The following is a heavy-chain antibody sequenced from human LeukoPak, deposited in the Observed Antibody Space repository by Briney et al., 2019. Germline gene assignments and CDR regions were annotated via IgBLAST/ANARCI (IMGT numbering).Heavy chain of an antibody. J-gene: IGHJ6*02. CDR1: GFTFSSYG. Sequence: GRSLRLSCAASGFTFSSYGMHWVRQAPGKGLEWVAVISYDGSNKYYADSVKGRFTISRDNSKNTLYLQMNSLRAEDTAVYYCAKGIGYSYGYYYYYGMDVWGQGTTVTVSS. CDR3: AKGIGYSYGYYYYYGMDV. CDR2: ISYDGSNK. D-gene: IGHD5-18*01. V-gene: IGHV3-30*18.